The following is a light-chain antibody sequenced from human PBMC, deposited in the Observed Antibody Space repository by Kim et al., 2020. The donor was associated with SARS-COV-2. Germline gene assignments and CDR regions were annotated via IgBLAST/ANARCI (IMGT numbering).Light chain of an antibody. J-gene: IGLJ3*02. CDR1: SSDVGGYNY. CDR3: CSCAGRHWV. Sequence: QSALTQTRSVSGSPGQSVTISCTGTSSDVGGYNYVSWYQHHPGKAPKFMIYEVSKRPSGVPDRFSGSKSGNTASLTISGLQAEDEADYYCCSCAGRHWVFGGGTQLTVL. CDR2: EVS. V-gene: IGLV2-11*01.